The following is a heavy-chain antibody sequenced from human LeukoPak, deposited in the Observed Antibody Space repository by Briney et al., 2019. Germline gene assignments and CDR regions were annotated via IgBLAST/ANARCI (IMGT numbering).Heavy chain of an antibody. CDR2: ISGSGGST. CDR1: GFTFSSYA. D-gene: IGHD6-13*01. J-gene: IGHJ6*02. CDR3: AKVLAAGGYYYGMDV. Sequence: GGSLRLSCAASGFTFSSYAMSWVRQAPGKGLEWVSAISGSGGSTYYADSVKGRFTISRDNSKNTLYLQMNSLRAGDTAVYYCAKVLAAGGYYYGMDVWGQGTTVTVSS. V-gene: IGHV3-23*01.